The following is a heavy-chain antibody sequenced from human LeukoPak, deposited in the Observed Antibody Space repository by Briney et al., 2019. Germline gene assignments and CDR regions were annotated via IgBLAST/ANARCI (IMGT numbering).Heavy chain of an antibody. CDR1: GFTVSNNY. CDR3: ARLTMVLAFDI. Sequence: GGSLRLSCAASGFTVSNNYMSWVRQAPGKGLEWVSVIYSGGSTYYADSVKGRFTISRDNSKNTLYLQMNSLRAEDTAVYYCARLTMVLAFDIWGRGTMVTVSS. V-gene: IGHV3-53*01. CDR2: IYSGGST. J-gene: IGHJ3*02. D-gene: IGHD4/OR15-4a*01.